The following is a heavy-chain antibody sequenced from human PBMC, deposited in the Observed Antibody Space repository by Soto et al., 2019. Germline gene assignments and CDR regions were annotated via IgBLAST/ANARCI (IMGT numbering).Heavy chain of an antibody. CDR3: AAGLWGQNAGDGAFDI. D-gene: IGHD7-27*01. V-gene: IGHV1-58*01. J-gene: IGHJ3*02. CDR2: IVVGSGNT. Sequence: QMQLVQSGPEVKKPGTSVKVSCKASGFTFTSSAVQWVRQARGQRLEWIGWIVVGSGNTNYAQKFQERVTSTRDMSTSTAYMERSSLRSEDTAVYYCAAGLWGQNAGDGAFDIWGQGTMVTVSS. CDR1: GFTFTSSA.